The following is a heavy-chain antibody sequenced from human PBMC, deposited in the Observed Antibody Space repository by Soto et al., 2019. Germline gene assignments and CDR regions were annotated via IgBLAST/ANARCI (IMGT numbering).Heavy chain of an antibody. Sequence: QVQLVESGGGVVQPGRSLRLSCAASGFIFISYALHWVRQAPGKGLEWVAVISYNGSTTYYADSVKGRFTISRDNSNNMLDLQMNSLRPDDTARYYCASDYGDYLSYYFDYWGQGTLVTVSS. CDR3: ASDYGDYLSYYFDY. V-gene: IGHV3-30*04. CDR2: ISYNGSTT. CDR1: GFIFISYA. D-gene: IGHD4-17*01. J-gene: IGHJ4*02.